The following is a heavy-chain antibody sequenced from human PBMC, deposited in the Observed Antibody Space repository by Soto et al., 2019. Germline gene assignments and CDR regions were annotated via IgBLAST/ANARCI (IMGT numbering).Heavy chain of an antibody. D-gene: IGHD6-19*01. Sequence: SVKVSCKASGGTFSSYTISWVRQAPGQGLEWMGRIIPILGIANYAQKFQGRVTITADKSTSTAYMELSSLRSEDTAVYYCASAPGSGWSGGDYWGQGTLVTVSS. V-gene: IGHV1-69*02. CDR3: ASAPGSGWSGGDY. CDR2: IIPILGIA. J-gene: IGHJ4*02. CDR1: GGTFSSYT.